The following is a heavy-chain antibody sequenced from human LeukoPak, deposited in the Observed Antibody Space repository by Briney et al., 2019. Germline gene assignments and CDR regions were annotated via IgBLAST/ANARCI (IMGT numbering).Heavy chain of an antibody. V-gene: IGHV4-31*03. Sequence: SQTLSLTCTVSGGSISSGGYYWSWIRQHPGKGLEWIGYIYYSGSTYYNPSLKSRVTISVDTSKNQFSLKLSSVTAADTAVYYCARAIRLYGDYSFDPWGQGTQVTVSS. CDR1: GGSISSGGYY. J-gene: IGHJ5*02. D-gene: IGHD4-17*01. CDR2: IYYSGST. CDR3: ARAIRLYGDYSFDP.